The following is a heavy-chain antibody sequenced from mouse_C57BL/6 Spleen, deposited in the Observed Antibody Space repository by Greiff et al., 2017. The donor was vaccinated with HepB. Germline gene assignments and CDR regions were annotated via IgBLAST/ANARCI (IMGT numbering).Heavy chain of an antibody. J-gene: IGHJ1*03. CDR2: IYPSDSET. D-gene: IGHD1-1*01. CDR3: ANHYGRGWYFDV. V-gene: IGHV1-61*01. Sequence: QVQLQQPGAELVRPGSSVKLSCKASGYTFTSFWMDWVKQRPGQGLEWIGNIYPSDSETHYNQKFKDKATLTVDKSSSTAYMQLSSLTSEDSAVYYCANHYGRGWYFDVWGTGTTVTVSS. CDR1: GYTFTSFW.